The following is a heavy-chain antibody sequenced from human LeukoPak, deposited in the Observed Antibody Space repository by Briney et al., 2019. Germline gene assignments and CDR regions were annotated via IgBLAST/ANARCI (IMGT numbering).Heavy chain of an antibody. CDR2: IIPIFGTA. CDR1: GYTFTNYG. V-gene: IGHV1-69*06. Sequence: SVEVSCKASGYTFTNYGISWVRQAPGQGLEWMGGIIPIFGTANYAQKFQGRVTITADKSTSTAYMELSSLRSEDTAVYYCASRGGGVVPAAPYYFDYWGQGTLVTVSS. J-gene: IGHJ4*02. CDR3: ASRGGGVVPAAPYYFDY. D-gene: IGHD2-2*01.